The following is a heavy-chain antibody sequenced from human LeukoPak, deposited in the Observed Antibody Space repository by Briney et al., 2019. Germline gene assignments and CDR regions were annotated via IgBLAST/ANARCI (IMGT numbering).Heavy chain of an antibody. CDR1: GGSISSYY. CDR2: IYYSGST. D-gene: IGHD2-2*01. Sequence: SETLSLTCTVSGGSISSYYWNWIRQPPGKGLEWIGYIYYSGSTNYNPSLKSRVTISVDTSKNQFSLKLSSVTAADTAVYYCARARCPSCTLDYWGQEPWSPSPQ. CDR3: ARARCPSCTLDY. J-gene: IGHJ4*01. V-gene: IGHV4-59*01.